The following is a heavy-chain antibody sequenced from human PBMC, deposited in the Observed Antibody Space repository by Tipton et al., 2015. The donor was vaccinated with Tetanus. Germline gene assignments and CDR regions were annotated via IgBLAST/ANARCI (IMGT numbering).Heavy chain of an antibody. CDR2: IYYSGNS. J-gene: IGHJ4*02. CDR3: ANHPGAKTQFDY. D-gene: IGHD1-26*01. V-gene: IGHV4-39*01. Sequence: LRLSCSVSGGPIRDSDYYWGWVRLPPGKGLEWIAGIYYSGNSYYNPTFQSRVTISVDTSRNQFSLRLSSVTAADTAVYYCANHPGAKTQFDYWGQGTLVTVSS. CDR1: GGPIRDSDYY.